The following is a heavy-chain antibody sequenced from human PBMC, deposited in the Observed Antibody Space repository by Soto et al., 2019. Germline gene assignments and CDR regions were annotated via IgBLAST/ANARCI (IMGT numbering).Heavy chain of an antibody. D-gene: IGHD3-22*01. Sequence: AGGSLRLSCAASGFTFDDYAMRWVRQAPGKGLEWVSGISWNSGSIGYADSVKGRFTISRDNAKNSLYLQMNSLRAEDTAVYYCAKDRLSMIVVVRLDAFDIWGQGTMVTVSS. J-gene: IGHJ3*02. CDR1: GFTFDDYA. CDR3: AKDRLSMIVVVRLDAFDI. V-gene: IGHV3-9*01. CDR2: ISWNSGSI.